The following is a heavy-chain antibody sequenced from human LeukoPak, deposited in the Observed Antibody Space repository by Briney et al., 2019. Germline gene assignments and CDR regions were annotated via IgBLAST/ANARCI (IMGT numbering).Heavy chain of an antibody. J-gene: IGHJ1*01. Sequence: ASVKVSCKASGGTFSSYAISWVRQAPGQGLEWMGWMNPNSGNTGYAQKFQGRVTMTRNTSISTAYMELSSLRSEDTAVYYCAIVATTQNTAQYFQNWGQGTLVTVSS. CDR3: AIVATTQNTAQYFQN. D-gene: IGHD5-12*01. CDR2: MNPNSGNT. CDR1: GGTFSSYA. V-gene: IGHV1-8*02.